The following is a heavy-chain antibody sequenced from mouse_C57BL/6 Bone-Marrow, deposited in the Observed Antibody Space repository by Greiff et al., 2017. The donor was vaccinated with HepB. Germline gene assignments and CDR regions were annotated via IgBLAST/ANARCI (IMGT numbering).Heavy chain of an antibody. V-gene: IGHV5-6*01. J-gene: IGHJ3*01. CDR1: GFTFSSYG. Sequence: EVKLQESGGDLVKPGGSLKLSCAASGFTFSSYGMSWVRQTPDKRLEWVATISSGGSYTYYPDSVKGRFTISRDNAKNTLYLQMSSLKSEDTAMYYCANYEGFAYWGQGTLVTVSA. CDR3: ANYEGFAY. CDR2: ISSGGSYT. D-gene: IGHD1-1*01.